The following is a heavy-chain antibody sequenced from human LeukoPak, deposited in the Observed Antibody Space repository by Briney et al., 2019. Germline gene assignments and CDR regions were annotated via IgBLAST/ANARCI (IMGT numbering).Heavy chain of an antibody. V-gene: IGHV1-2*02. D-gene: IGHD3-10*01. Sequence: ASVKVSCKASGYTFTGQYMHWVRQAPGQGLEWMGWINPDSGGTNYAQKFQGRVTMTRDTSISTAYMELSRLRSDDTAVYYCARDLYYYGSGSYYFDYWGQGTLVTVSS. CDR1: GYTFTGQY. J-gene: IGHJ4*02. CDR2: INPDSGGT. CDR3: ARDLYYYGSGSYYFDY.